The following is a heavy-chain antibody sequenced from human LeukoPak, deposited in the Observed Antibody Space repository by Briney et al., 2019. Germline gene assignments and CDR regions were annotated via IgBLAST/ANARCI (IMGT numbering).Heavy chain of an antibody. D-gene: IGHD3-22*01. CDR1: GFTVSSNY. CDR2: IYSGGST. Sequence: GGSLRLSCAASGFTVSSNYMSWVRQAPGKGLEWVSVIYSGGSTYYADSVKGRFTISRDNSKNTLYLQMNSLRAEDTPVYYCASLASYYYDSSGYYPVGVSDYWGQGTLVTVSS. V-gene: IGHV3-53*01. J-gene: IGHJ4*02. CDR3: ASLASYYYDSSGYYPVGVSDY.